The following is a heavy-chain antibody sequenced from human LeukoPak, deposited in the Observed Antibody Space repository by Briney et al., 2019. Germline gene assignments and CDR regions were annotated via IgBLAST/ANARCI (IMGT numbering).Heavy chain of an antibody. D-gene: IGHD3-16*01. CDR1: GYTFTSYA. V-gene: IGHV7-4-1*02. CDR3: ARVRPLNLGESSDY. J-gene: IGHJ4*02. CDR2: INTSTGNP. Sequence: ASVKVSCKASGYTFTSYAMNWVRQAPGQGLEWMGWINTSTGNPTYAQGFTGRFVFSLDTSVSTAYLQISSLKAEDAAVYYRARVRPLNLGESSDYWGQGTLVTVSS.